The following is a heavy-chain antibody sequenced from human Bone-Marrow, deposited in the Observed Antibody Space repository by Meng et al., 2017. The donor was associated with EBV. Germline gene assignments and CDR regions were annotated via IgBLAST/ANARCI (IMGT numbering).Heavy chain of an antibody. CDR3: ASGSTAAGTDY. J-gene: IGHJ4*02. D-gene: IGHD6-13*01. Sequence: GSGPGLVNPSQTRSLTCAVSGGSISSGGYYWSWIRQPPGKGLEWIGYIYYSGSTYYNPSLKSRVTISVDTSKNQFSLKLSSVTAADTAVYYCASGSTAAGTDYWGQGTLVTVSS. V-gene: IGHV4-30-4*01. CDR1: GGSISSGGYY. CDR2: IYYSGST.